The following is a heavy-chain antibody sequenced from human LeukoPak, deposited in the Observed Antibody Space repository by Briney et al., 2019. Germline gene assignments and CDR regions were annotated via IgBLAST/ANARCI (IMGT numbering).Heavy chain of an antibody. J-gene: IGHJ6*02. Sequence: GESLKISCKGSGYSFTSYWIGWVRQMPGKGLEWMGIIYPGDSDTRYSPSFQGQVTISADKSISTAYLQWSSLKASDTAMYYCARHAPGWTAYSSSSSRYYYYYGMDVWGQRTTVTLSS. V-gene: IGHV5-51*01. D-gene: IGHD6-13*01. CDR1: GYSFTSYW. CDR3: ARHAPGWTAYSSSSSRYYYYYGMDV. CDR2: IYPGDSDT.